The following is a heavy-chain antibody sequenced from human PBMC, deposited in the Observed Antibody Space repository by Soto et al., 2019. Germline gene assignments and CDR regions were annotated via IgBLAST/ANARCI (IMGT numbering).Heavy chain of an antibody. CDR3: ARDYRSSWSGFGSYYGMDV. D-gene: IGHD6-13*01. CDR2: IIPIFGTA. CDR1: RGPFSSHA. J-gene: IGHJ6*01. Sequence: GVSVKVSFQASRGPFSSHATRLVRQAPGPGPEWMGGIIPIFGTANYAQNFQGRVTITADKSTSTAYMELSSLRSEDTAVYYGARDYRSSWSGFGSYYGMDVWGQGTTVTVSS. V-gene: IGHV1-69*06.